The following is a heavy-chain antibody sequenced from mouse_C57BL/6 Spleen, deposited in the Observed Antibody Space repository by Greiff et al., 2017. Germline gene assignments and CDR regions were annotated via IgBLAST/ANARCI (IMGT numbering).Heavy chain of an antibody. J-gene: IGHJ2*01. CDR3: ARYHPYYFGG. V-gene: IGHV3-8*01. Sequence: VQRVESGPGLAKPSQTLSLTCSVTGYSLTSDYWNWIRKFPGNKLEYMGYISYSGSTYYNPSLKSRISITRDTTKNQYYLQLNSVTTEDTATYYCARYHPYYFGGWGQGTTLSVAS. CDR1: GYSLTSDY. CDR2: ISYSGST.